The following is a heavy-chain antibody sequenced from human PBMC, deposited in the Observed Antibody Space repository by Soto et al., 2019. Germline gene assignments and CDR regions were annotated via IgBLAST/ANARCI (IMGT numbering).Heavy chain of an antibody. Sequence: SETLSLTCTVSGGSICSYYSSWIRQPPGKGLEWIGYIYYSGSTNYNPSLKSRVTITRDTSASTAYMELSSLRSEDTALYYCARGSPLFMGYWGQGTLVTVS. D-gene: IGHD3-10*01. CDR1: GGSICSYY. CDR2: IYYSGST. CDR3: ARGSPLFMGY. J-gene: IGHJ4*02. V-gene: IGHV4-59*01.